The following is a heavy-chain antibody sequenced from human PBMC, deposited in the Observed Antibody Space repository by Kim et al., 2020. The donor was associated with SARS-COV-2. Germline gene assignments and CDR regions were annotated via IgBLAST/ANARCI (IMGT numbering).Heavy chain of an antibody. D-gene: IGHD2-8*01. J-gene: IGHJ4*02. CDR3: ARGYCTNGVCEGGDY. CDR2: IYYSGST. Sequence: SETLSLTCTVSGGSISSGGYYWSWIRQHPGKGLEWIGYIYYSGSTYYNPSLKSRVTISVDTSKNQFSLKLSSVTAADTAVYYCARGYCTNGVCEGGDYWGQGTLVTVSS. V-gene: IGHV4-31*03. CDR1: GGSISSGGYY.